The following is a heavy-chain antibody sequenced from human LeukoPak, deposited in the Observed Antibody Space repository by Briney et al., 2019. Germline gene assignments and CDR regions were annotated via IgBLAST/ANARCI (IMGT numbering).Heavy chain of an antibody. CDR2: IHYSGNT. J-gene: IGHJ6*02. Sequence: SETLSLTCTVSGGSISGNNYSWGWIRQPPGKGLELIGTIHYSGNTHYNSSLKGRVTISVDTSKNQFSLKLSSVTAADTAVYYCMRQPSAAASNFYYGLDVWGQGTTVTVSS. D-gene: IGHD6-13*01. CDR1: GGSISGNNYS. CDR3: MRQPSAAASNFYYGLDV. V-gene: IGHV4-39*01.